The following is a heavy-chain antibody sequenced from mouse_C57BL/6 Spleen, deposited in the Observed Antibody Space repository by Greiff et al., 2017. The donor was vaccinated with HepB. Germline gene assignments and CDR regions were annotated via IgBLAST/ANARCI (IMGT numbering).Heavy chain of an antibody. D-gene: IGHD2-5*01. CDR2: IYPGSGST. CDR3: ARRGDVVTPFDY. J-gene: IGHJ2*01. CDR1: GYTFTSYW. Sequence: VQLQQPGAELVKPGASVKMSCKASGYTFTSYWITWVKQRPGQGLEWIGDIYPGSGSTNYNEKFKSKATLTADTSSSTAYMQLSSLKSEDSAVYYCARRGDVVTPFDYWGQGTTLTVSS. V-gene: IGHV1-55*01.